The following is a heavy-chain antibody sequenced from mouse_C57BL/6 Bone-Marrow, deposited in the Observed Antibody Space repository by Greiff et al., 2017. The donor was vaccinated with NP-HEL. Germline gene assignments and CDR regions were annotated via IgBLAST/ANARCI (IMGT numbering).Heavy chain of an antibody. CDR2: INSDGGST. Sequence: DVKLVESGGGLVQPGESLKLSCESNEYEFPSHDMSWVRKTPEKRLELVAAINSDGGSTYYPDTMERRFIISRDNTKKTLYLQMSSLRSEDTALYYCARRTAYYSNYGAYWYFDVWGTGTTVTVSS. J-gene: IGHJ1*03. V-gene: IGHV5-2*03. CDR3: ARRTAYYSNYGAYWYFDV. CDR1: EYEFPSHD. D-gene: IGHD2-5*01.